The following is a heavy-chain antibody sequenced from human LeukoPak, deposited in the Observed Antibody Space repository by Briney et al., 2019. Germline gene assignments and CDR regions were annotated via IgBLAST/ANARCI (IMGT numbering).Heavy chain of an antibody. CDR2: ISYDGSNK. D-gene: IGHD3-10*01. Sequence: HSGGSLRLSCAASGSTFSSYGMHWVRQAPGKGLEWVAVISYDGSNKYYADSVKGRFTISRDNSKNTLYLQMNSLRAEDTAVYYCAKDRVWFGELLPDYWGQGTLVTVSS. CDR3: AKDRVWFGELLPDY. J-gene: IGHJ4*02. CDR1: GSTFSSYG. V-gene: IGHV3-30*18.